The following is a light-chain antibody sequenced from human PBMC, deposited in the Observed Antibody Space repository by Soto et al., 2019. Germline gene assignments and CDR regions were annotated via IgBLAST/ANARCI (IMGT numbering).Light chain of an antibody. Sequence: DIQMTQSPSSLSASVGESVTITCRARQTISSYLNWYQQKPGKAPKLLIYAASSLQSGVPSRFSGSGSGTDFTLTISILQPEDFATYYCQQSYSTPWTFGQGTKVEIK. V-gene: IGKV1-39*01. CDR2: AAS. J-gene: IGKJ1*01. CDR1: QTISSY. CDR3: QQSYSTPWT.